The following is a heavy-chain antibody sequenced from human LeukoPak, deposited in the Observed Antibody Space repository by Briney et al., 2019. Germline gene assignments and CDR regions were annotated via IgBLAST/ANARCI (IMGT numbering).Heavy chain of an antibody. CDR3: ARARLRTPFDY. V-gene: IGHV3-21*01. J-gene: IGHJ4*02. CDR1: GFTFDKYF. CDR2: ISGTSTYI. Sequence: PGGSLRLSCATSGFTFDKYFIHWVRQAPGKGLDWVSSISGTSTYIDYADSVKGRFTISRDNAKNSLYLQMNSLRVEDTAVYYCARARLRTPFDYWGQGTLVTVSS.